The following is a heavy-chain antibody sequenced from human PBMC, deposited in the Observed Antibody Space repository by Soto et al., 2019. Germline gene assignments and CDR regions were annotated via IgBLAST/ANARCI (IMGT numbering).Heavy chain of an antibody. V-gene: IGHV1-46*03. J-gene: IGHJ5*02. CDR1: GYTFTSYY. D-gene: IGHD2-2*01. CDR3: AVYCSSTSCSPLT. CDR2: INPSGGST. Sequence: VKVSCKSSGYTFTSYYMHWVRQAPGQGLEWMGIINPSGGSTSYAQKFQGRVTMTRDTSTSTVYMELSSLRSEDTAVYYCAVYCSSTSCSPLTWGQGTLVTVSS.